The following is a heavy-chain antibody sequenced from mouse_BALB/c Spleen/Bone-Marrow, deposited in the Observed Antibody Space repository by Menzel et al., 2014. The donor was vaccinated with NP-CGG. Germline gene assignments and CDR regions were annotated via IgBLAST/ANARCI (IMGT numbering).Heavy chain of an antibody. J-gene: IGHJ4*01. V-gene: IGHV14-4*02. CDR2: IDPENGDT. CDR1: GFNIKDFY. CDR3: NADTRAMDY. Sequence: EVKLQESGAELVKPGASVKLSCTASGFNIKDFYMHWVKQRPEQGLEWIGWIDPENGDTEYAPKFQGKATLTADTSSNTAYLQLNSLTSEDTAVYYCNADTRAMDYWGQGTSVTVSS.